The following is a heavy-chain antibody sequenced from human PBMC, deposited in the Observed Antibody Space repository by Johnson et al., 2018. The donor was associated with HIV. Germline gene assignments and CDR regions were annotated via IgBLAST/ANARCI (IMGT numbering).Heavy chain of an antibody. J-gene: IGHJ3*02. CDR3: AREMVAAKDAFDI. CDR2: ISYDGSEK. Sequence: QVQLVESGGGVVQHGRSLRLSCVASGFTITTYGMHWVRQAPGKGLEWVAVISYDGSEKYYADSVKGRFTISRDSSKNTLYLQMDSLRAEDTAVYFCAREMVAAKDAFDIWGQGTMVTVSS. D-gene: IGHD2-15*01. CDR1: GFTITTYG. V-gene: IGHV3-30*19.